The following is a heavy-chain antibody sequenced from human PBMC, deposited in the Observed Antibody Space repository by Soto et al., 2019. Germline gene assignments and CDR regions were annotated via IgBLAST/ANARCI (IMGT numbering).Heavy chain of an antibody. V-gene: IGHV1-58*01. CDR1: GFTFTSSA. CDR3: AALEWTQYYYYGMDV. D-gene: IGHD3-3*01. Sequence: QMQLVQSGPEVKKPGTSVKVSCKASGFTFTSSAVQWVRQARGQRLEWIGWIVVGSGNTNYAQKFQERVTITRDMSTSTAYMELSSLRSEDTAVYYCAALEWTQYYYYGMDVWGQGTTVTVSS. J-gene: IGHJ6*02. CDR2: IVVGSGNT.